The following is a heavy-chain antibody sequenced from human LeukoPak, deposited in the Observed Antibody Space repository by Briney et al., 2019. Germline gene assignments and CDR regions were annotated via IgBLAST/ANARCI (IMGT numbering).Heavy chain of an antibody. J-gene: IGHJ6*02. V-gene: IGHV3-33*01. D-gene: IGHD2-2*02. Sequence: PGGSLRLSCAASGFTFSSYGMHWVRQAPGKGLEWVAVIWYDGSNKYYAGSVKGRFTISRDNSKNTLYLQMNSLRAEDTAVYYCARDDRVPAAINYYYYGMDVWGQGTTVTVSS. CDR3: ARDDRVPAAINYYYYGMDV. CDR1: GFTFSSYG. CDR2: IWYDGSNK.